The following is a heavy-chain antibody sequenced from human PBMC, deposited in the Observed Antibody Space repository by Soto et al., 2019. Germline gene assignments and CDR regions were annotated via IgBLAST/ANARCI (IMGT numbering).Heavy chain of an antibody. CDR1: GYSFTSYW. Sequence: GESLKISCKGSGYSFTSYWIGWVRQMPGKGLEWMGIIYPGDSDTRYSPSFQGQVTISADKSISTAYLQWSSLKASDTAMYYCARAALPTVTTSYYYYYMDVWGKGTTVTVSS. CDR3: ARAALPTVTTSYYYYYMDV. V-gene: IGHV5-51*01. J-gene: IGHJ6*03. CDR2: IYPGDSDT. D-gene: IGHD4-17*01.